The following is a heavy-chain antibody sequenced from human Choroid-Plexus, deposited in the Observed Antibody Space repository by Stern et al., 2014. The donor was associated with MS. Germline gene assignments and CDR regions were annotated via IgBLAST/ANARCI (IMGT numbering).Heavy chain of an antibody. CDR1: GFTFGSCA. CDR2: VSYDGSNK. D-gene: IGHD2/OR15-2a*01. V-gene: IGHV3-30*18. CDR3: AKDRQYLTYFFDH. Sequence: QVQLVESGGGVVQPGRPLRLSCVASGFTFGSCAMHWVRKAPGKGVEGVAGVSYDGSNKYYADSVKGRFTISRDNSQNTLYMQMSSLRPEDTAVYYCAKDRQYLTYFFDHWGQGSLVTVSS. J-gene: IGHJ5*02.